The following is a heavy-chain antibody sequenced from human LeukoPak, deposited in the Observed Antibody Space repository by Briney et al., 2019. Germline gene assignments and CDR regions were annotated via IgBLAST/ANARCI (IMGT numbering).Heavy chain of an antibody. D-gene: IGHD4-23*01. Sequence: PGGSLRLSCAASGFTFSSYWMSWVRQAPGKGLEWVANIKQDGSEKYYVDSVKGRFTISRDNAKNSLYLQMDSLRAEDMAVYYCARDTDYGGNSGFDYWGQGTLVTVSS. V-gene: IGHV3-7*01. CDR2: IKQDGSEK. CDR3: ARDTDYGGNSGFDY. CDR1: GFTFSSYW. J-gene: IGHJ4*02.